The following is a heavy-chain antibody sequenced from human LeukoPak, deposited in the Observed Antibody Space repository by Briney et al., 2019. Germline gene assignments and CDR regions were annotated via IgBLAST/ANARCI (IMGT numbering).Heavy chain of an antibody. V-gene: IGHV4-59*01. Sequence: SETLSLTCTVSGGSISSYYWSWIRQPPGKGLGWIGYIYYSGSTNYNPSLKSRVTISVDTSKNQFSLKLSSVTAADAAVYYCAKGPVAGNFDYWGQGTLVTVSS. D-gene: IGHD6-19*01. CDR2: IYYSGST. CDR1: GGSISSYY. J-gene: IGHJ4*02. CDR3: AKGPVAGNFDY.